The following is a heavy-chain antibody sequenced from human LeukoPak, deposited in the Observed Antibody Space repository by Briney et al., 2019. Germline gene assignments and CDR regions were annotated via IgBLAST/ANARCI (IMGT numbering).Heavy chain of an antibody. Sequence: GGSLRLSCATSGFAFSDYSMNWVRKAPGKGLEWISAITSDSNLIYYADSMRGRITISRDNAENSVYLQMNGLRAEDTAIYYCASGGATVWGYWGQGALVIVSS. J-gene: IGHJ4*02. CDR2: ITSDSNLI. CDR1: GFAFSDYS. V-gene: IGHV3-21*06. D-gene: IGHD3-16*01. CDR3: ASGGATVWGY.